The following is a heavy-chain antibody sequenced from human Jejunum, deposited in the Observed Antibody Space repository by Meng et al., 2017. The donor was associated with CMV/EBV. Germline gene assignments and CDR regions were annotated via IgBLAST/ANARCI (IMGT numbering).Heavy chain of an antibody. CDR3: ASEGIYGPYFDC. D-gene: IGHD6-13*01. CDR1: GLTFSGRW. Sequence: SCAGSGLTFSGRWMSWIRQAPGKGLEWVANIKEDGRQKYYVDSVTGRFTISRDNAKSSLYLQMNGLRAEDTAVYYCASEGIYGPYFDCWGQGTLVTVSS. J-gene: IGHJ4*02. V-gene: IGHV3-7*01. CDR2: IKEDGRQK.